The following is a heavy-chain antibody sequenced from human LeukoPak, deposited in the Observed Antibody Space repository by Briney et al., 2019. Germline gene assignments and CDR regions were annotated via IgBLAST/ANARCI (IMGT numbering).Heavy chain of an antibody. CDR2: IYYSESN. CDR3: ARGPYYYYMDV. V-gene: IGHV4-59*11. J-gene: IGHJ6*03. CDR1: GGSISSHY. Sequence: SETLSLTCTVSGGSISSHYWSWIRQPPGKGLQWMGYIYYSESNNYNPSLKSRVTISVDTSKNQFNLKLSSVTAADTAVYYCARGPYYYYMDVWGKGTTVTVSS.